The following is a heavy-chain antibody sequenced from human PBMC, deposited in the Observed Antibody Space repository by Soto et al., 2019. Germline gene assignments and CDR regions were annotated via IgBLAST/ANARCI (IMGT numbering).Heavy chain of an antibody. D-gene: IGHD3-10*02. CDR1: GYSLTSYY. Sequence: ASVKVSCKASGYSLTSYYMHWVRQAPGQGLEWMGITNPSDGSTNYAQKFQGRVTMTSDTSTSTVYMEMSSLRSEDTAIYYCARSYVTSRPIDFWGQGTLVTV. CDR2: TNPSDGST. J-gene: IGHJ4*02. V-gene: IGHV1-46*01. CDR3: ARSYVTSRPIDF.